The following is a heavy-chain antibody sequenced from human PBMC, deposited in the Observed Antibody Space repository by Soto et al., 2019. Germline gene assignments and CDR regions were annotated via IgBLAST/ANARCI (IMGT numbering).Heavy chain of an antibody. J-gene: IGHJ4*02. V-gene: IGHV3-9*01. Sequence: EVQLVESGGGLVQPGRSLRLSCAASGFTFDDYAMHWVRQAPGKGLEWVSGISWNSGSIGYADSVKGRFTISRDNAKNSLYLQMNSLRAEDTALYYCAKDRGYQYYFDYWGQGTLVTVSS. CDR2: ISWNSGSI. D-gene: IGHD3-16*02. CDR3: AKDRGYQYYFDY. CDR1: GFTFDDYA.